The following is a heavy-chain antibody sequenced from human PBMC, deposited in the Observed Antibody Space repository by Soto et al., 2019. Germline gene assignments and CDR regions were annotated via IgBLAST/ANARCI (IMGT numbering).Heavy chain of an antibody. J-gene: IGHJ3*02. CDR2: ISSSGSTI. D-gene: IGHD2-15*01. CDR1: GFTFSSYE. Sequence: GGSLRLSCAASGFTFSSYEMNWVRQAPGKGLEWVSYISSSGSTIYYADFVKGRFTISRDNAKNSLYLQMNSLRAEDTAVYYCARVELVVAATGDDAFDIWGQGTMVTVSS. CDR3: ARVELVVAATGDDAFDI. V-gene: IGHV3-48*03.